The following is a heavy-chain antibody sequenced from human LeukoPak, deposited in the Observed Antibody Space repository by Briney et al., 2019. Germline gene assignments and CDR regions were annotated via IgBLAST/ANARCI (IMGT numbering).Heavy chain of an antibody. CDR1: GGSISSSSYY. D-gene: IGHD6-19*01. CDR2: IYYSGST. CDR3: ARSSSGWDDHYFDY. J-gene: IGHJ4*02. V-gene: IGHV4-39*01. Sequence: SETLSLTCTVSGGSISSSSYYWGWIRQPPGKGLEWIGSIYYSGSTYYNPSLKSRVTISVDTSKNQFPLKLSSVTAADTAVYYCARSSSGWDDHYFDYWGQGTLVTVS.